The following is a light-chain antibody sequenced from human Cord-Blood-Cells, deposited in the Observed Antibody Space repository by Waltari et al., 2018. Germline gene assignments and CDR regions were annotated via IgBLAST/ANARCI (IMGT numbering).Light chain of an antibody. CDR2: AAS. J-gene: IGKJ2*02. V-gene: IGKV1-39*01. CDR3: QQSYSTPRT. CDR1: QSISSY. Sequence: DIQMTQSQSSLSASVGDRVTITCRASQSISSYLNWYQQKPGKVPKLLIYAASSLQSGVPSRFSGSGSGTDFTLTISSLQPEDFATYYCQQSYSTPRTFGQGTKLEIK.